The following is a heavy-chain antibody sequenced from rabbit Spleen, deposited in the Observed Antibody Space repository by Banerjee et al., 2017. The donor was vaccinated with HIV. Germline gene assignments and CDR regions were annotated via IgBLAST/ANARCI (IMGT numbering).Heavy chain of an antibody. D-gene: IGHD6-1*01. V-gene: IGHV1S45*01. CDR2: INMFTGKS. J-gene: IGHJ4*01. CDR1: GVSLNDKDV. Sequence: QEQLEESGGGLVKPEGSLTLTCKASGVSLNDKDVMCWVRQAPGKGLEWIACINMFTGKSVYATWAKGRFIMSRPSSTTVTLQMTSLTVADTATYFCASGADYAYGGYDLWGQGTLVTVS. CDR3: ASGADYAYGGYDL.